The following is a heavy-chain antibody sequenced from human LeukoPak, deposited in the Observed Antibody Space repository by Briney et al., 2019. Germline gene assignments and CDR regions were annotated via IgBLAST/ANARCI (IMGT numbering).Heavy chain of an antibody. V-gene: IGHV3-23*01. J-gene: IGHJ5*02. D-gene: IGHD2-2*01. CDR1: GFTFSSYA. CDR2: ISGSGGST. CDR3: AKSPPPPSIVVVPLVS. Sequence: GGSLRLSCAASGFTFSSYAMSWVRQAPGKGLEWVSAISGSGGSTYYADSVKGRFTISRDNSKNTLYLQMNSLRAEGTAVYYLAKSPPPPSIVVVPLVSWGQGTLVTVSS.